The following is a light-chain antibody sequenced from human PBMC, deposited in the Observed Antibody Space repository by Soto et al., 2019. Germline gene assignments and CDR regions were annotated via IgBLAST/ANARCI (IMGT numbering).Light chain of an antibody. J-gene: IGLJ1*01. CDR3: GTWDSILSIFV. CDR1: SSNIGRNY. Sequence: QSVLTQPPSVSAAPGQKVTMSCSGGSSNIGRNYVSWHQQVPGTAPKLLIYESAKRPSGVPDRFSGSKSGTSATLGITGLQTVDEADYYCGTWDSILSIFVFGTGTKLTV. CDR2: ESA. V-gene: IGLV1-51*02.